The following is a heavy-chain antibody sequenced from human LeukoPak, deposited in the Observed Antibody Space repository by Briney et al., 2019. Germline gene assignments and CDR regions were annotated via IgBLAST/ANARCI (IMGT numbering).Heavy chain of an antibody. CDR1: GLTVSSSY. J-gene: IGHJ3*02. CDR3: ARVGCSGHSCHPNALAI. CDR2: IYSGGST. V-gene: IGHV3-53*01. D-gene: IGHD2-15*01. Sequence: GGSLRLSCAACGLTVSSSYITWVRQAPGKGLEWVSVIYSGGSTYYGDSVKGRFTISRDSAKNTLYLQMNSLRAEVTDVYYCARVGCSGHSCHPNALAIWGQGTMVTVSS.